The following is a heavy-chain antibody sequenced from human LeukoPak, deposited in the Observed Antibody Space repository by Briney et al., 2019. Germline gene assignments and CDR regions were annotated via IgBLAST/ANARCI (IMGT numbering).Heavy chain of an antibody. Sequence: QPGGSLRLSCAAFGFTLSNYWMHWVRQAPGEGLVWVSRVDPDGTTTNYADSVTGRFTTSRDNAKNTLYLQMNSLRAEDTALYYCTRVQAGRSGLMDVWGRGTTVTVSS. V-gene: IGHV3-74*01. CDR1: GFTLSNYW. D-gene: IGHD2-8*02. J-gene: IGHJ6*02. CDR3: TRVQAGRSGLMDV. CDR2: VDPDGTTT.